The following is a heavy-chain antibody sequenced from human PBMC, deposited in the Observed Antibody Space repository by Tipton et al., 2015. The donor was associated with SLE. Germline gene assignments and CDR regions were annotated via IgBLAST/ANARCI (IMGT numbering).Heavy chain of an antibody. CDR1: GYDFTTYW. V-gene: IGHV5-10-1*01. J-gene: IGHJ6*03. CDR3: ARHEAMGVAAAGHYYYYMHV. Sequence: QLVQSGAEVKKPGESLRISCKASGYDFTTYWISWVRQVPGKGLEWMGRIDPSGYHTDYSPSFQGHVTISADKSISTAYLQWSSLKASDTAMYYCARHEAMGVAAAGHYYYYMHVWGKGTTVTVSS. CDR2: IDPSGYHT. D-gene: IGHD6-13*01.